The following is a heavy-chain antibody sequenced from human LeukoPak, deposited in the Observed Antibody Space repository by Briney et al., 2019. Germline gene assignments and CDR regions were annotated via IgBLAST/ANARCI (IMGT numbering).Heavy chain of an antibody. Sequence: SETLSLTCNVSGASIRISNYFWGWIRQPPGKELEWIGNIHYSGTTYYNPSLKSRVTISVDTSKNHFSLKLSSVTAADTAVYYCARDPVLLWFGESETGDAFDIWGQGTMVSVSS. V-gene: IGHV4-39*07. CDR1: GASIRISNYF. CDR2: IHYSGTT. CDR3: ARDPVLLWFGESETGDAFDI. J-gene: IGHJ3*02. D-gene: IGHD3-10*01.